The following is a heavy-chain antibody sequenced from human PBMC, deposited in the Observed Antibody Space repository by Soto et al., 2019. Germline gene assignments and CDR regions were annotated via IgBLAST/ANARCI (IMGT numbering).Heavy chain of an antibody. J-gene: IGHJ4*02. V-gene: IGHV4-34*01. CDR3: ASVHGPFAH. CDR1: GVSFTVSY. CDR2: INHSGLT. Sequence: SDTLSLTFDVSGVSFTVSYWSWFPQPPGKGLEWIGEINHSGLTNYNPSLTGRVTISLDTSKSKFSLMLSFLTAADTAFYLCASVHGPFAHWGQGTLVTVSS.